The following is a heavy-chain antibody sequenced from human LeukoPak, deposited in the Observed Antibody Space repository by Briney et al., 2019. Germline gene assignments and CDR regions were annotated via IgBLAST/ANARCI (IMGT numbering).Heavy chain of an antibody. D-gene: IGHD3-22*01. CDR2: IIPIFGTA. J-gene: IGHJ6*02. CDR1: GGTFSSYA. V-gene: IGHV1-69*01. CDR3: ARNYYYDSSGYVPYYYCGMDV. Sequence: SVKVSCKASGGTFSSYAISWVRQAPGQGLEWMGGIIPIFGTANYAQKFQGRVTITADESTSTAYMELSSLRSEDTAVYYCARNYYYDSSGYVPYYYCGMDVWGQGTTVTVSS.